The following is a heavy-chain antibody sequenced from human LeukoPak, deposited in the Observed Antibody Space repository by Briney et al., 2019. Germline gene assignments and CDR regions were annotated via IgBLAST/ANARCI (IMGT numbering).Heavy chain of an antibody. CDR2: IIPILGIA. Sequence: SVKVSCKASGGTFSSYAISWVRQAPGQGLEWMGRIIPILGIANYAQKFQGRVTITADKSTSTAYMELSSLRSEDTAVYYCARGPDLDFPRFNYYGSGSYYDYWGQGTLVTVSS. D-gene: IGHD3-10*01. CDR1: GGTFSSYA. CDR3: ARGPDLDFPRFNYYGSGSYYDY. J-gene: IGHJ4*02. V-gene: IGHV1-69*04.